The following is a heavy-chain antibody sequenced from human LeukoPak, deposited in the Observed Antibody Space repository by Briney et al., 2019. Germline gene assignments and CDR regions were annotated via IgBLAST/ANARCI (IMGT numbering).Heavy chain of an antibody. J-gene: IGHJ6*02. CDR1: GFTFSNYG. CDR2: ISDVGSNK. D-gene: IGHD3-10*01. Sequence: HPGGPLRLSCAASGFTFSNYGMHWVRQAPGKGLEWVTVISDVGSNKYYAASVKGRFTISRDNSNNTLDLQMNSLRAEDTAVYYCAKDSSSGSSYYFHGMDVWGQGTTVTVSS. CDR3: AKDSSSGSSYYFHGMDV. V-gene: IGHV3-30*18.